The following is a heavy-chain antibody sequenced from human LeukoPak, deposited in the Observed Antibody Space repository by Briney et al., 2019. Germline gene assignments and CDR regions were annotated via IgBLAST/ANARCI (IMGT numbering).Heavy chain of an antibody. CDR3: AGQSRLGYCSGGSCYSQPFGR. CDR2: INQDGTEK. D-gene: IGHD2-15*01. Sequence: GRSLRLSWAASGFTFTTYWMTSVRHAPRKGLEWVANINQDGTEKYYVDSVKGRFTITRDNAKNSLYLQMNSLRAEDTAVYYCAGQSRLGYCSGGSCYSQPFGRWGRGTLVSVSS. V-gene: IGHV3-7*01. CDR1: GFTFTTYW. J-gene: IGHJ5*02.